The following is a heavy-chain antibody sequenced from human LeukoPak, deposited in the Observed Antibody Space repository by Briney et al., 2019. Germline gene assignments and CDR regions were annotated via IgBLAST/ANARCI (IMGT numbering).Heavy chain of an antibody. Sequence: PSETLSLTCSAYGGSFGGYFWSWIRQPPGEGLEWIGEVSHGGSTNYNPSLKSRVTISVETSRTQFSLNLRSVTAADTAVYYCARGPPLAYYGTGGYCFFDYWGQGILVTVSP. D-gene: IGHD2-21*01. CDR3: ARGPPLAYYGTGGYCFFDY. V-gene: IGHV4-34*01. J-gene: IGHJ4*02. CDR2: VSHGGST. CDR1: GGSFGGYF.